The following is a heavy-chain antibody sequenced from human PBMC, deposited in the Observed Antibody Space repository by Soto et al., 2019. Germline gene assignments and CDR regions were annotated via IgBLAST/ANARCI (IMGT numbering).Heavy chain of an antibody. Sequence: SETLSLTCGVSGYSITSGFYLGWFLQSPGKGLEWIGSISYSAKTFYNPSLASRLSIAVDTSMNQFSLRLTSVTAADTALYYCTRGAGAPWVRFDSWGQGTLVTVSS. D-gene: IGHD3-22*01. V-gene: IGHV4-38-2*01. CDR2: ISYSAKT. CDR1: GYSITSGFY. CDR3: TRGAGAPWVRFDS. J-gene: IGHJ4*02.